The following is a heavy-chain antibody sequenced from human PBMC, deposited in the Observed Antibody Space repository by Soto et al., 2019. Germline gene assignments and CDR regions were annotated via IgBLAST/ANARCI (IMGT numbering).Heavy chain of an antibody. CDR3: ARLSAAWFDP. J-gene: IGHJ5*02. CDR1: GGSVSSGSYY. D-gene: IGHD6-19*01. CDR2: ICHSGST. Sequence: QVQLQESGPGLVKPSETLSLTCTVSGGSVSSGSYYWGWIRPPPGRGLEWIGYICHSGSTTYKPSLTLRVTIAVDTSKHQFSLSLTSVPDTDTAVYYCARLSAAWFDPWGQGTLVTVAS. V-gene: IGHV4-61*01.